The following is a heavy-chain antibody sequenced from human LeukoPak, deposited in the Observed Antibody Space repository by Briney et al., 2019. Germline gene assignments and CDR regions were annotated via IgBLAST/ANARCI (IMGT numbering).Heavy chain of an antibody. CDR2: ISWNSGSI. V-gene: IGHV3-9*01. Sequence: PGGSLRLSCAASGFTFDDYAMHWVRQAPGKGLEWVSGISWNSGSIGYADSVKGRFTISRDNAKNSLYLQMNSLRAEDTAVYYCARNFFPGIMITFGGAVGYWGQGTLVTVSS. CDR1: GFTFDDYA. D-gene: IGHD3-16*01. CDR3: ARNFFPGIMITFGGAVGY. J-gene: IGHJ4*02.